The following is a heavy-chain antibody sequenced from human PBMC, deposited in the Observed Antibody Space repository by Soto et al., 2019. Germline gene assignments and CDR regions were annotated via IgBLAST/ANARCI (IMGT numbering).Heavy chain of an antibody. CDR3: ARDYKFWSGYYYGMDV. CDR2: ISAYNGNT. J-gene: IGHJ6*02. D-gene: IGHD3-3*01. V-gene: IGHV1-18*01. CDR1: GYTFTSYG. Sequence: ASVKVSCKASGYTFTSYGISWVRQAPGQGLEWMGWISAYNGNTNYAQKLQGRVTMTTDTSTSTAYMELRSLRSDDTAVYYCARDYKFWSGYYYGMDVWGQGTTVTVSS.